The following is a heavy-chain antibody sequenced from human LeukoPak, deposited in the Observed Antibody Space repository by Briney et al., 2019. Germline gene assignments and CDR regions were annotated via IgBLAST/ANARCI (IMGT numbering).Heavy chain of an antibody. J-gene: IGHJ3*01. CDR2: IYYSGST. CDR3: ARFRYCSGGSCYWGAFDV. D-gene: IGHD2-15*01. Sequence: SETLSLTCTVSGGSISSFYWSWIRQPPGKGLEWIGYIYYSGSTNYNPSLKSRVTISLDTSKNQFSLKLSSVTAADTAVYYCARFRYCSGGSCYWGAFDVWGQGTMVTVSS. CDR1: GGSISSFY. V-gene: IGHV4-59*08.